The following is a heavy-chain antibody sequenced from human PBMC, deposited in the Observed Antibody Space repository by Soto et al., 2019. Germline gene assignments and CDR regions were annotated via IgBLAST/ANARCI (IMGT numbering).Heavy chain of an antibody. V-gene: IGHV5-51*01. CDR2: IYPGDSET. CDR1: GYTFTSYW. J-gene: IGHJ6*02. D-gene: IGHD5-18*01. CDR3: ARIEGYSPFLYAMAV. Sequence: PGESLKISCKGSGYTFTSYWINWVRQTPGKGLEWMGIIYPGDSETRYSPSFQGQVTISADKAVSTAYLQWSSLKASDTAMYYCARIEGYSPFLYAMAVWGQGTTVTVSS.